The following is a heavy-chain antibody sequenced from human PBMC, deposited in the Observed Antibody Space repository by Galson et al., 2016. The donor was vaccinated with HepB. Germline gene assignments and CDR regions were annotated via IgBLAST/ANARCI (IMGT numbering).Heavy chain of an antibody. Sequence: SVKVSCKASGYTFTSYTMHWVRQAPGQRLEWMGWINAGNGNPKYSQKFQGRVTITRDTSASTVYMDLSSLRSEDTAVYYCARALYYFDTSGYSDAFDIWGQGTMVTVSS. J-gene: IGHJ3*02. CDR1: GYTFTSYT. CDR3: ARALYYFDTSGYSDAFDI. CDR2: INAGNGNP. V-gene: IGHV1-3*01. D-gene: IGHD3-22*01.